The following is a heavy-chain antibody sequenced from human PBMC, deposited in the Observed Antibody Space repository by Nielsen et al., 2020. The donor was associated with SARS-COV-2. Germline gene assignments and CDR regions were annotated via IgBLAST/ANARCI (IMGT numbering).Heavy chain of an antibody. Sequence: WIRQPPGQGLEWVGRIKSKTDGGTTDYAAPVKGRFTISRDDSKNTLYLQMNSLKTEDTAVYYCTTDRGSLETAYWGQGTLVTVSS. CDR2: IKSKTDGGTT. CDR3: TTDRGSLETAY. D-gene: IGHD5-18*01. J-gene: IGHJ4*02. V-gene: IGHV3-15*01.